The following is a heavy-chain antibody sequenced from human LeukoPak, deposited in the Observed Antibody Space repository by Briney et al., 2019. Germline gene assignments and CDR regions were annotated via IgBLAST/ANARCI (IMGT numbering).Heavy chain of an antibody. V-gene: IGHV3-23*01. D-gene: IGHD6-19*01. CDR1: GFSFSSFA. CDR3: AKRITEAAGIYFDS. CDR2: IYGGGTNT. J-gene: IGHJ4*02. Sequence: PGGSLRLSCAGSGFSFSSFAMTWVRQAPGKRLEWVSTIYGGGTNTFYADSVKGRFTISRDDSKNMQFLEMDSLRPEDTAVYFCAKRITEAAGIYFDSWGQGTLVTVSS.